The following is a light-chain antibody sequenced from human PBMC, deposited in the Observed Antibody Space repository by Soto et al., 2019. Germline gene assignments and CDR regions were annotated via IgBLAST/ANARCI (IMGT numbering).Light chain of an antibody. V-gene: IGLV2-8*01. CDR1: SSDVGAYNY. J-gene: IGLJ1*01. CDR2: EVS. CDR3: SSHGGSNNFYV. Sequence: ALTQPPSASGSPGQSVTISCIGTSSDVGAYNYVSWYQQHPGKVPKLMIYEVSKRPSGVPDRFSASKSGNTASLTVSGLQAEDEADYYCSSHGGSNNFYVFGTGTKVTVL.